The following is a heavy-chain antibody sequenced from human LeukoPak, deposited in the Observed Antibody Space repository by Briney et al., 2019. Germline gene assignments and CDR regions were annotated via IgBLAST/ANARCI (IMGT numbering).Heavy chain of an antibody. V-gene: IGHV4-4*07. J-gene: IGHJ5*02. CDR2: IYTSGST. D-gene: IGHD6-13*01. CDR1: GGSISSYY. CDR3: ARASSSSWYDSGLFDP. Sequence: SETLSLTCTVSGGSISSYYWSWIRQPAGKGLEWIGRIYTSGSTNYNPSLKSRVTMSVDTSKNQFSLKLSSVTAADTAVYYCARASSSSWYDSGLFDPWGQGTLVTVSS.